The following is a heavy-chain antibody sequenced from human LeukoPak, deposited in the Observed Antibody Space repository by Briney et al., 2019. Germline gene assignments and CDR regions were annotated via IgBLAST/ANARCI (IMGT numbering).Heavy chain of an antibody. CDR2: IYYSGST. J-gene: IGHJ2*01. CDR3: ARLYYYDSSGYLWYFDL. Sequence: SGTLSLTCAVSGGSISSSNYYWGWIRQPPGKGLDWIGSIYYSGSTYYNPSLKSRVTTSVDTSKNQFSLKLSSVTAADTAVYYCARLYYYDSSGYLWYFDLWGRGTLVTVSS. CDR1: GGSISSSNYY. D-gene: IGHD3-22*01. V-gene: IGHV4-39*01.